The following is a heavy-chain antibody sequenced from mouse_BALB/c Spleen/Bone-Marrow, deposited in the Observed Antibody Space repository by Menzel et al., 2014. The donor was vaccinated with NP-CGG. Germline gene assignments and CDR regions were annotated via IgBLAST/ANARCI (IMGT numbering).Heavy chain of an antibody. D-gene: IGHD1-1*01. CDR1: GFNIKDTY. Sequence: EVHLVESGAELVKPGASVKLSCTASGFNIKDTYMHWVKRRPEQGLEWIGRIDPANGNTKYDPKFQGKATITADTSSNTAYLQLSSLTSEDTAVYYCASYYYGSSSFAYWGQGTLVTVSA. J-gene: IGHJ3*01. CDR3: ASYYYGSSSFAY. CDR2: IDPANGNT. V-gene: IGHV14-3*02.